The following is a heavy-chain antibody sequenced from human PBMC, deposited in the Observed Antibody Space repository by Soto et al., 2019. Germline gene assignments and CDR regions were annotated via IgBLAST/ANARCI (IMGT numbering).Heavy chain of an antibody. J-gene: IGHJ3*02. D-gene: IGHD3-3*01. CDR2: TYYRSKWYN. Sequence: SQTLSLTCAISGDSVSSNSAAWNWIRQSPSRGLEWLGRTYYRSKWYNDYAVSVKSRITINPDTSKNQFSLQLNSVTPEDTAVYYCARARITIFGVVMIPRPTDAFDIWGQATMGTLS. CDR1: GDSVSSNSAA. V-gene: IGHV6-1*01. CDR3: ARARITIFGVVMIPRPTDAFDI.